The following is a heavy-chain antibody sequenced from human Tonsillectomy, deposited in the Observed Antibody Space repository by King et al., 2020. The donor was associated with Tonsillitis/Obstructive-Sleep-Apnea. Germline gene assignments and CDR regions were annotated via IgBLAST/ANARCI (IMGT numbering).Heavy chain of an antibody. D-gene: IGHD3-10*01. CDR1: GFTFSSYA. J-gene: IGHJ6*02. Sequence: EVQLVESGGGLVQPGGSLRLSCAASGFTFSSYAMSWVRQAPGKGLEWVSAICGSGGSTYYADSVKGRFTISRDNSKNTLYLQMNSLRAEDTAVYYCASRNYYGSGSEMAVYYYGMDVWGQGTTVTVSS. CDR2: ICGSGGST. CDR3: ASRNYYGSGSEMAVYYYGMDV. V-gene: IGHV3-23*04.